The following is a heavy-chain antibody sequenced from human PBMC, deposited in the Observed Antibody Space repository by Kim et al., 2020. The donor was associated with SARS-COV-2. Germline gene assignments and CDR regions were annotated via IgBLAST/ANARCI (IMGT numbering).Heavy chain of an antibody. V-gene: IGHV3-33*01. J-gene: IGHJ6*03. D-gene: IGHD2-2*01. CDR1: GFGFSVYG. CDR2: IWYDGSNK. CDR3: ARGRFCGSSNCYSYLDV. Sequence: GGSLRLSCAASGFGFSVYGMHWVRQAPGKGLEWVAVIWYDGSNKDYADSVKGRFTISRDNSKNTLYLQMNSLRADDTAVYFCARGRFCGSSNCYSYLDV.